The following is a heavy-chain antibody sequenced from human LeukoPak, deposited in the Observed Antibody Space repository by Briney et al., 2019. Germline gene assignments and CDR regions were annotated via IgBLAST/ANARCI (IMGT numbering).Heavy chain of an antibody. Sequence: PSETLSLTCSVSGDSINSGGYYWSWIRQHPGKGLEWIGDIYYSGSASYNPSLKSRVSISLDTSKNQFSLKLSSVTAADTAVYYCAILGPWANRIAAAVTDYWGQGTLVTVSS. V-gene: IGHV4-31*03. J-gene: IGHJ4*02. CDR2: IYYSGSA. CDR1: GDSINSGGYY. D-gene: IGHD6-13*01. CDR3: AILGPWANRIAAAVTDY.